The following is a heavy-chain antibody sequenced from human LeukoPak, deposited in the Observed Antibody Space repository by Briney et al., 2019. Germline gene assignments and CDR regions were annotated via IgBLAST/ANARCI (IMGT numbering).Heavy chain of an antibody. J-gene: IGHJ4*02. CDR2: INHSGST. CDR3: AVGIVGATTSNFDY. D-gene: IGHD1-26*01. Sequence: PSETLSLTCIVSGGSISSYYWSWIRQPPGKGLEWIGEINHSGSTNYNPSLKSRVTISVDTSKNQFSLKLSSVTAADTAVYYCAVGIVGATTSNFDYWGQGTLVTVSS. V-gene: IGHV4-34*01. CDR1: GGSISSYY.